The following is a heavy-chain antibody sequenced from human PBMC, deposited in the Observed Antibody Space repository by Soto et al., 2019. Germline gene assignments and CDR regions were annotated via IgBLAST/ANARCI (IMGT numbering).Heavy chain of an antibody. D-gene: IGHD6-6*01. CDR1: GASMSSGGYY. CDR3: ARDRHNNFFDP. V-gene: IGHV4-31*03. Sequence: QVQLQESGPGLVKPSQTLSLTCTVSGASMSSGGYYWTWIRQSPGKGLEWIGYIYYSGSTYYNPSRESRVDISLDTSRSQFSLTLHSVTAADTAIYYCARDRHNNFFDPWGQGTLVTVSS. CDR2: IYYSGST. J-gene: IGHJ5*02.